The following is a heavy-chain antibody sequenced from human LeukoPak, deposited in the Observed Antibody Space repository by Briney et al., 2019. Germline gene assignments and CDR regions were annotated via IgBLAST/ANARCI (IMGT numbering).Heavy chain of an antibody. CDR3: ARVRLRGYGSGSYLNDAFDI. J-gene: IGHJ3*02. CDR2: ISSSSNYI. Sequence: GGSLRLSCAASGFTFSSYTMNWVRQAPGKGLEWVSSISSSSNYIDYADSVKGRFTISRDNAKNSLYLQMNSLRDEDTAVYSCARVRLRGYGSGSYLNDAFDIWGQGTMVTASS. V-gene: IGHV3-21*01. CDR1: GFTFSSYT. D-gene: IGHD3-10*01.